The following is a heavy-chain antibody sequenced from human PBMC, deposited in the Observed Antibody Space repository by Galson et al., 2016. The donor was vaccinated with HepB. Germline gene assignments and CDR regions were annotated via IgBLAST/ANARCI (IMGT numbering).Heavy chain of an antibody. V-gene: IGHV1-69*13. CDR2: IIPILGAL. CDR1: GGDFSTYT. J-gene: IGHJ4*02. Sequence: SVKVSCKASGGDFSTYTITWVRQGPGQGLEWMGGIIPILGALNYAQRFQGRVAINADESTKTVYMELSSLRSEDTAVYFCASNYNDYRNAPAASGGQGTLVSVSS. D-gene: IGHD3-10*01. CDR3: ASNYNDYRNAPAAS.